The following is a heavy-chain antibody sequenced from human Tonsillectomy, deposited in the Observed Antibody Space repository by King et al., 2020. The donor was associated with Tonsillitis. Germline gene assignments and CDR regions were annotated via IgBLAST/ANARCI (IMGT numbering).Heavy chain of an antibody. V-gene: IGHV4-59*01. Sequence: QVQLQESGPGLVKPSETLSLTCSVSGGSISSYSWSWIRQPPGKGLEWIGYIYYSGSTNYKPSLRSRVTISIATSKNQFSLKLRSVTAADTAVYYCARVLGNYYDSSGYYPFDYWGQGTLVTVSS. CDR1: GGSISSYS. J-gene: IGHJ4*02. CDR2: IYYSGST. CDR3: ARVLGNYYDSSGYYPFDY. D-gene: IGHD3-22*01.